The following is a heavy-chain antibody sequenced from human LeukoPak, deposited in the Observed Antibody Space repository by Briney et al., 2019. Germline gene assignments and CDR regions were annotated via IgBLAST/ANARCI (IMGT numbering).Heavy chain of an antibody. D-gene: IGHD6-25*01. CDR2: IYRGGST. V-gene: IGHV3-66*01. J-gene: IGHJ6*02. Sequence: RGSLRLSCAASGFTVISNYMSWVRQAPRKGLEWVALIYRGGSTYNADSAKGRFTIPRDNSNNKLYFQMDSLRAEDTAVYYCARDQSGLSSPVYGMDVWGQGTTVTVSS. CDR1: GFTVISNY. CDR3: ARDQSGLSSPVYGMDV.